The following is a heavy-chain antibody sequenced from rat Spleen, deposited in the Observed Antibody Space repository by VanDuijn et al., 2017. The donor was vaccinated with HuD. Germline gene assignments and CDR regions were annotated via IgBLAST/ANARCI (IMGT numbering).Heavy chain of an antibody. V-gene: IGHV5-29*01. CDR3: ATHNSGYGYFDY. CDR1: GFTFSNYG. J-gene: IGHJ2*01. Sequence: EVQLVESGGGLVQPGRSLKLSCAASGFTFSNYGMAWVCQAPTKGLEWVATINYDGSSTYYRDSVKGRFTMSRDNAKSTLYLEMDSLRSEDTATYFWATHNSGYGYFDYWGQGVMVTVSS. D-gene: IGHD4-3*01. CDR2: INYDGSST.